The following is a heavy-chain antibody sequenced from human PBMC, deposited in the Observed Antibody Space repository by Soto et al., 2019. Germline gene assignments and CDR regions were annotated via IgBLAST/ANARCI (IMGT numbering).Heavy chain of an antibody. CDR1: GYTFTSYG. Sequence: QLQLVQSGAEVKKPGASVKVSCKASGYTFTSYGISWVRQAPGQRLEWMGWISAYNGNKNYAHKLPGRLTMATSTPTSIVYVGLRSLASGGAVVNYCARHISYYDSWSGYYDHDAFAILGGGIMVTVSS. J-gene: IGHJ3*02. CDR2: ISAYNGNK. CDR3: ARHISYYDSWSGYYDHDAFAI. V-gene: IGHV1-18*01. D-gene: IGHD3-3*01.